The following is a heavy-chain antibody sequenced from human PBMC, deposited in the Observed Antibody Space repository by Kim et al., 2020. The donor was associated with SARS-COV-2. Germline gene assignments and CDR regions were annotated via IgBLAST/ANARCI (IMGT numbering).Heavy chain of an antibody. CDR3: ARDPNRAYSSGWEESYGMDV. V-gene: IGHV3-21*01. Sequence: GGSLRLSCAASGFTFSSYGMNWVRQAPGKGLEWVSSISSSSSYIYYADSVKGRFTISRDNAKNTLYLQMNSLRAEDTAVYYCARDPNRAYSSGWEESYGMDVWGQGTTVTVSS. J-gene: IGHJ6*02. CDR2: ISSSSSYI. CDR1: GFTFSSYG. D-gene: IGHD6-19*01.